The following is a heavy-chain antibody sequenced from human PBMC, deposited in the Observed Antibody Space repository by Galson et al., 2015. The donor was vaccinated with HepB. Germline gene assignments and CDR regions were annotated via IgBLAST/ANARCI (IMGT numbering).Heavy chain of an antibody. CDR2: MDPSDSYS. J-gene: IGHJ4*02. Sequence: QSGAEVKKPGESLRISCKGSGYNFTSYWIIWVRQMPGKGLERMGRMDPSDSYSNYSPSFQGHVTISADKSISTAFLQWNSLKASDTAIYYCATTYSAGSYADYWGQGTLVTVSS. CDR3: ATTYSAGSYADY. CDR1: GYNFTSYW. V-gene: IGHV5-10-1*01. D-gene: IGHD3-16*01.